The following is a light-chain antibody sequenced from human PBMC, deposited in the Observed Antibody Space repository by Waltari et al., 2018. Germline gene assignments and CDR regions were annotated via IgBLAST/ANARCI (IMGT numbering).Light chain of an antibody. CDR3: AAWDGSLDGPV. J-gene: IGLJ3*02. CDR2: INN. V-gene: IGLV1-44*01. CDR1: SSNIGSNT. Sequence: QSALTQPPSASGTPGQRVTISCSGSSSNIGSNTVNWYQQPPGTAPKLRIYINNEGPSGVPDRFSGSKSGTSASLAINGLQSEDEADYFCAAWDGSLDGPVFGGGTKVTVL.